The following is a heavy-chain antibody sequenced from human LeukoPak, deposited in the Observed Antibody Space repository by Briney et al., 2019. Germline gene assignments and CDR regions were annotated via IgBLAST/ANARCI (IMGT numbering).Heavy chain of an antibody. D-gene: IGHD1-1*01. CDR1: GYTFTGYY. CDR2: INPNSGGT. Sequence: ASVKVSCKASGYTFTGYYMHWVRQAPGQGLEWMGWINPNSGGTNYAQKFQGRVTMTRDTSISTAYMELSRLRSDDTAVYYCARWRPFSTTGTPSRISSYYYYYMDVWGKGTTVTVSS. V-gene: IGHV1-2*02. J-gene: IGHJ6*03. CDR3: ARWRPFSTTGTPSRISSYYYYYMDV.